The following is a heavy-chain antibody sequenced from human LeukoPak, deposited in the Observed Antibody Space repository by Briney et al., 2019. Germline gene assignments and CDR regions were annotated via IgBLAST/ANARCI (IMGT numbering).Heavy chain of an antibody. CDR2: IKQDGSEK. CDR3: ARFAAGGSYYYYMDV. D-gene: IGHD6-25*01. Sequence: GGSLRLSCAASGFTFSSYWMSWVRQAPGKGLEGVAHIKQDGSEKYYVDSVKGRFTISRDNAKNSLYLQMNSLRADDTAVYYCARFAAGGSYYYYMDVWGKGTTVTVSS. J-gene: IGHJ6*03. V-gene: IGHV3-7*01. CDR1: GFTFSSYW.